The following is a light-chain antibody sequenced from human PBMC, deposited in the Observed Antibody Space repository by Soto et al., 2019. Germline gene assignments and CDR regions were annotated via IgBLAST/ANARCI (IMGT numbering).Light chain of an antibody. J-gene: IGLJ2*01. Sequence: QSALTQPPSASGSPGQSVTISCTGTSSDVGGYNYVSWYQQHPGKAPKLMISEVSKRPSGVPDRFSGSKSGNTASLTVSWLQAEDEADYYCSSFAGNNNLVFGGGTKRPS. CDR3: SSFAGNNNLV. CDR1: SSDVGGYNY. V-gene: IGLV2-8*01. CDR2: EVS.